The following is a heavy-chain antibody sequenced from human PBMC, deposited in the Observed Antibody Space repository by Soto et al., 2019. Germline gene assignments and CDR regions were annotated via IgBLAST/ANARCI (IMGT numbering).Heavy chain of an antibody. Sequence: VGSLRLSCAASGFTFSSYGMHWVRQAPGKGLEWVAVISYDGSNKYYADSVKGRFTISRDNSKNTLYLQMNSLRAEDTAVYYCAKDGAAAAKTYYYGMDVWGQGTTVTVSS. D-gene: IGHD6-13*01. CDR1: GFTFSSYG. V-gene: IGHV3-30*18. CDR2: ISYDGSNK. CDR3: AKDGAAAAKTYYYGMDV. J-gene: IGHJ6*02.